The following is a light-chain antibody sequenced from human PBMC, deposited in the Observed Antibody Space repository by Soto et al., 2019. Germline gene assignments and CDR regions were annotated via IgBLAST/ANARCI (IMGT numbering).Light chain of an antibody. J-gene: IGKJ5*01. Sequence: EIVMTQSPATLSVSPGERATLSCRASQSVSSNLAWYQQKPGQAPRLLIYGASSRATGIPDRFSGSGSGTDFTLTISRLEPEDSAVYYCQQYGSSAPITFGQGTRLEIK. CDR1: QSVSSN. V-gene: IGKV3-20*01. CDR3: QQYGSSAPIT. CDR2: GAS.